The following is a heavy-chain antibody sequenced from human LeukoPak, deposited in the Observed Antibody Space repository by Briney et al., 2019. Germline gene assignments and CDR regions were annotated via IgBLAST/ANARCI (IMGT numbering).Heavy chain of an antibody. CDR2: INTDGTT. J-gene: IGHJ4*02. CDR1: GFTFSSYW. D-gene: IGHD1-26*01. V-gene: IGHV3-74*01. CDR3: ARGAGIVGSTTPFDY. Sequence: GGSLRLSCAASGFTFSSYWMHWVRQTPGKGLVWVSRINTDGTTRYADSVKGRFTISRDNAKNMLYLQMDSLRAEDTAVYYCARGAGIVGSTTPFDYWGQGALVTVSS.